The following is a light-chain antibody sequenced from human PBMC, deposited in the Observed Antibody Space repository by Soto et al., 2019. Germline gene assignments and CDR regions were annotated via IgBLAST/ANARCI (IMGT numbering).Light chain of an antibody. CDR2: GAS. J-gene: IGKJ2*01. CDR1: QSVSSN. CDR3: XQXXNWSRT. V-gene: IGKV3-15*01. Sequence: EIVMTQSPATLSVSPGERATLSCRASQSVSSNLAWYQQKPGQAPRLLIYGASTRATGIPARFSGSGSGTEFTLTISSLQSEXXAVXXXXQXXNWSRTFGQGTKLEIK.